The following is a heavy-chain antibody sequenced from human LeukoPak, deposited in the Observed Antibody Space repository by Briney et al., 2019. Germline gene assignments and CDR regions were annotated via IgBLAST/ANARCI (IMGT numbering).Heavy chain of an antibody. J-gene: IGHJ4*02. CDR1: GGSISNSSYY. CDR3: ARGVVVAAAASYPGYYFDY. Sequence: SETLSLTCTVSGGSISNSSYYWGWIRQPPGKGLEWIGSIYYSGSTYYNPSLKSRVTISVDTSKNQFSLKLSSVTAADTAVYYCARGVVVAAAASYPGYYFDYWGQGTLVTVSS. D-gene: IGHD6-13*01. CDR2: IYYSGST. V-gene: IGHV4-39*01.